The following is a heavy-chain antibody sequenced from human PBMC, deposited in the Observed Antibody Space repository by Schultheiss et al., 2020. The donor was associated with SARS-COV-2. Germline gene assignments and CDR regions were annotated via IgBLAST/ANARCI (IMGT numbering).Heavy chain of an antibody. D-gene: IGHD6-19*01. CDR2: INPSGGST. CDR1: GYTFTGYY. J-gene: IGHJ4*02. V-gene: IGHV1-46*01. CDR3: ARGASPRSGWYDGPGW. Sequence: ASVKVSCKASGYTFTGYYMHWVRQAPGQGLEWMGIINPSGGSTSYAQKFQGRVTMTRNTSISTAYMELSSLRSEDTAVYYCARGASPRSGWYDGPGWWGQGTLVTVSS.